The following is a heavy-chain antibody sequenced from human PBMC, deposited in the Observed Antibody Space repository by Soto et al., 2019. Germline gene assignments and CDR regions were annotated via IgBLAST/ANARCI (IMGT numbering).Heavy chain of an antibody. D-gene: IGHD6-19*01. CDR1: GYSFTNYG. CDR3: ARDRGVAPPVAGNTHYYYYMDV. Sequence: QDQLVQSGGEVKKPGASVKVSCKASGYSFTNYGITWVRQAPGQGFEWMGWISAYNGDTNYAQKLQSRVTMTTDASTSTAYLELRSLRSDDTAVYYCARDRGVAPPVAGNTHYYYYMDVWGKGTTVTVSS. CDR2: ISAYNGDT. J-gene: IGHJ6*03. V-gene: IGHV1-18*01.